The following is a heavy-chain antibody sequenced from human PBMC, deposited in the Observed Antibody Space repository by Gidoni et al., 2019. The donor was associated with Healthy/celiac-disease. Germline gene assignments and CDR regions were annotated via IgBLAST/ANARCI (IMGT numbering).Heavy chain of an antibody. CDR1: GCSISSSRYY. CDR3: ARLVRGVIWFDP. J-gene: IGHJ5*02. V-gene: IGHV4-39*01. D-gene: IGHD3-10*01. CDR2: IYYSGST. Sequence: QLQLQESGPGLVKPSETLSLTCTVSGCSISSSRYYWGWIRQPPGKGLEWIGSIYYSGSTSYNPSLKSRVTISVDTSKNQFSLTLSSVTAADTAVYYCARLVRGVIWFDPWGQGTLVTVSS.